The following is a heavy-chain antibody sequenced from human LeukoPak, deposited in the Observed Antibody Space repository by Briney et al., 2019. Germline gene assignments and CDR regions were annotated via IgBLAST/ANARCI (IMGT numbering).Heavy chain of an antibody. CDR1: GGSISSYY. D-gene: IGHD6-19*01. Sequence: SETLSLTCTVSGGSISSYYWSWIRQPPGKGLEWIGYIYCSGSTNYNPSLKSRVTISVDTSKNQFSLKLSSVTAADTAVYYCASSGYSSGGTIDYWGQGTLVTVSS. J-gene: IGHJ4*02. CDR3: ASSGYSSGGTIDY. CDR2: IYCSGST. V-gene: IGHV4-59*01.